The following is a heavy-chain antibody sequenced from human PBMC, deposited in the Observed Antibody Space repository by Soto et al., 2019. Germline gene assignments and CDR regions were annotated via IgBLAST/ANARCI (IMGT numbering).Heavy chain of an antibody. CDR3: ARRVDGYNWNDEAFDI. Sequence: QVQLQESGPGLVKPSQTLSLTCTVSGGSISSGGYYWSWIRQHPGKGLEWIGYIYYSGSTYYNPSLKSRVTIPVDTSKSQSSLKLSSVTAADTAVYYCARRVDGYNWNDEAFDIWGQGTMVTVSS. D-gene: IGHD1-1*01. V-gene: IGHV4-31*03. CDR2: IYYSGST. CDR1: GGSISSGGYY. J-gene: IGHJ3*02.